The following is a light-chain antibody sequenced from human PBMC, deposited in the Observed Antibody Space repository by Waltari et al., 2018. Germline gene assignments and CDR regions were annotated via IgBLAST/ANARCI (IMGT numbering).Light chain of an antibody. Sequence: IQMTQSPSSLSASVGDRVTITCRASQNIYNFLNWYQQKPGKAPKLLIYAASSLQSGVPSRFSASGSGTDFTLTISSLQPEDFATYYCQQSYSTPYTFGQGTKLEIK. CDR1: QNIYNF. V-gene: IGKV1-39*01. CDR2: AAS. J-gene: IGKJ2*01. CDR3: QQSYSTPYT.